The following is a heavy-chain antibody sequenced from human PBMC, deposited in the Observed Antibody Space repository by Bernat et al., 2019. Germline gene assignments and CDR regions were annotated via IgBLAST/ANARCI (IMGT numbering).Heavy chain of an antibody. Sequence: FSSYSISWVRQAPGQVLEWMGGIIPIFGTANYAQQFQGRVTITADESTSTAYMELRSLRSEDTAVYYCARSPLTIGTYYYYMDVW. CDR2: IIPIFGTA. V-gene: IGHV1-69*01. D-gene: IGHD3-3*01. CDR3: ARSPLTIGTYYYYMDV. CDR1: FSSYS. J-gene: IGHJ6*03.